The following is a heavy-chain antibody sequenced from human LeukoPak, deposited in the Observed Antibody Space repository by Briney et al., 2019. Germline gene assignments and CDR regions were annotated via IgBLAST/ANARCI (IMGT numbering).Heavy chain of an antibody. D-gene: IGHD2-2*01. CDR3: ARVYCSSTSCSYYYYGMDV. V-gene: IGHV1-46*01. Sequence: EASVTVSCTASGYTFTSYYMHWVRQAPGQGLEWMGIINLSGGSTSYAQKFQGRVTMTRDTSTSTAYMELSSLRSEDTAVYYCARVYCSSTSCSYYYYGMDVWGQGTTVTVSS. CDR2: INLSGGST. J-gene: IGHJ6*02. CDR1: GYTFTSYY.